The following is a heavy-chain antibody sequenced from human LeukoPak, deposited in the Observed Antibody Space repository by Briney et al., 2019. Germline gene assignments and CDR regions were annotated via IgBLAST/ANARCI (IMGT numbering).Heavy chain of an antibody. CDR3: TRVGYIDEGIDY. CDR1: GFPFSSYW. D-gene: IGHD5-24*01. J-gene: IGHJ4*02. V-gene: IGHV3-7*04. CDR2: IKQDGSKK. Sequence: GGSLRLSCVASGFPFSSYWMTWVRQCPGKGLEWVANIKQDGSKKSYVDSVKGRFTISRDNAKNSLYLQMNSLRAEDTAIYYCTRVGYIDEGIDYWGQGTLVTVSS.